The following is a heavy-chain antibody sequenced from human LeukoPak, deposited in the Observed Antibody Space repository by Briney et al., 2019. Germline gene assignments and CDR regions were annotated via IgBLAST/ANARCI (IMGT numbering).Heavy chain of an antibody. Sequence: PGGSLRLSCAASGFTFSSYWMNWVRQAPGKGLEWVSYISSSSSTIYYADSVKGRFTISRDNAKNSLYLQMNSLRAEDTAVYYCARDLYYDSSEFDYWGQGTLVTVSS. CDR1: GFTFSSYW. V-gene: IGHV3-48*01. D-gene: IGHD3-22*01. J-gene: IGHJ4*02. CDR3: ARDLYYDSSEFDY. CDR2: ISSSSSTI.